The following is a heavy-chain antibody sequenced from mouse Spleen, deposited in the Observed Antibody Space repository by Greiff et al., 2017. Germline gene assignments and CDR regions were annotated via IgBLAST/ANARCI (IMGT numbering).Heavy chain of an antibody. CDR2: IYPGSGNT. J-gene: IGHJ2*01. CDR3: ARDYYDGSYDY. D-gene: IGHD1-1*01. CDR1: GYTFTDYY. Sequence: LVESGAELVRPGASVKLSCKASGYTFTDYYINWVKQRPGQGLEWIARIYPGSGNTYYNEKFKGKATLTAEKSSSTAYMQLSSLTSEDSAVYFCARDYYDGSYDYWGQGTTLTVSS. V-gene: IGHV1-76*01.